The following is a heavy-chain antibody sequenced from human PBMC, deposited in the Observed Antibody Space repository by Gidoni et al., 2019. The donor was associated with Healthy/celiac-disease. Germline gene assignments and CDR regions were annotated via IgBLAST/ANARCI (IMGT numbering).Heavy chain of an antibody. D-gene: IGHD6-13*01. CDR2: IYYSGST. Sequence: QVQLQESGPRLVKPSETLSLTCTVSGGSISSYYWSWIRQPPGKGLEWIGYIYYSGSTNYNPSLKSRVTISVDTSKNQFSLKLSSVTAADTAVYYCARDRGYSSSWYGSDYWGQGTLVTVSS. V-gene: IGHV4-59*01. J-gene: IGHJ4*02. CDR1: GGSISSYY. CDR3: ARDRGYSSSWYGSDY.